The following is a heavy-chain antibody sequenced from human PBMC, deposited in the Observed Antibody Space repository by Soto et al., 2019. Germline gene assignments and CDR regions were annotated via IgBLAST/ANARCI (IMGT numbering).Heavy chain of an antibody. CDR3: ARDSPATVTTYRNWFDP. Sequence: ASVKVSCKASGYTFTSYGISWVRQAPGQGLEWMGWISAYNGNTNYAQKLQGRVTMTTDTSTSTAYMELRSLRSDDTAVYYCARDSPATVTTYRNWFDPWGQGTLVTVSP. D-gene: IGHD4-17*01. J-gene: IGHJ5*02. CDR1: GYTFTSYG. V-gene: IGHV1-18*01. CDR2: ISAYNGNT.